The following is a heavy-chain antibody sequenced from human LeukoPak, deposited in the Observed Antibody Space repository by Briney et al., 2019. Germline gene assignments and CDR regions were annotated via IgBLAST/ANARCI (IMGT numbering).Heavy chain of an antibody. Sequence: KSSETLSLTCTVSGGSISTSNYYWGWIRQPPGKGLEWIGNIFYSGSTYYSPSLRSRVTISVDTSKNQFSLKLSSVTAADTAVYYCARDIGSSRGIDYWGQGTLVTVSS. CDR2: IFYSGST. V-gene: IGHV4-39*07. CDR3: ARDIGSSRGIDY. CDR1: GGSISTSNYY. D-gene: IGHD6-6*01. J-gene: IGHJ4*02.